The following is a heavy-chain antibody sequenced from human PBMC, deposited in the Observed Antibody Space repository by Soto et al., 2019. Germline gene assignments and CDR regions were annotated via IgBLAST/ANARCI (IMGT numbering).Heavy chain of an antibody. CDR1: GGSFSGYY. J-gene: IGHJ5*02. D-gene: IGHD6-13*01. Sequence: SETLSLTCAVYGGSFSGYYWSWIRQPPGKGLEWIGEINHSGSTNYNPSLKSRVTISVDTSKNQFSLQLNSVTPEDTAVYYCVRTPASGTLDPWGQGTLVTVSS. V-gene: IGHV4-34*01. CDR3: VRTPASGTLDP. CDR2: INHSGST.